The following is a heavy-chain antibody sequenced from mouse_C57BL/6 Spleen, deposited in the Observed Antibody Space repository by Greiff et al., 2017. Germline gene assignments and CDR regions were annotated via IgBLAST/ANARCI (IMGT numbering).Heavy chain of an antibody. J-gene: IGHJ4*01. CDR3: ARDRFITTTLDY. V-gene: IGHV5-4*01. CDR2: ISDGGSYT. D-gene: IGHD1-1*01. CDR1: GFTFSSYA. Sequence: EVKLMESGGGLVKPGGSLKLSCAASGFTFSSYAMSWVRQTPEKRLEWVATISDGGSYTYYPDNVKGRFTISRDNAKNNLYLQMSHLKSEDTAMYYCARDRFITTTLDYWGQGTSVTVSS.